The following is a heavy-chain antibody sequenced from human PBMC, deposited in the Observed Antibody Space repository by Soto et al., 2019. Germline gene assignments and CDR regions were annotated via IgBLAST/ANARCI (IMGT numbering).Heavy chain of an antibody. Sequence: ASVKVSCKASGYTFTSYAMHWVRQAPGQRLEWMGWINAGNGNTKYSQKFQGRVTITRDTSASTAYMELSSLRSEDTAVYYCARDYYDSSGYQPFDYWGQGTLVTVSS. CDR1: GYTFTSYA. CDR2: INAGNGNT. V-gene: IGHV1-3*01. CDR3: ARDYYDSSGYQPFDY. D-gene: IGHD3-22*01. J-gene: IGHJ4*02.